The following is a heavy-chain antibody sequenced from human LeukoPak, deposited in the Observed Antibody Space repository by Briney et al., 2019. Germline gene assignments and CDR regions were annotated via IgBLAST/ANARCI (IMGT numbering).Heavy chain of an antibody. CDR1: GFTFSSYS. D-gene: IGHD2-2*01. CDR3: ARDPSVVPAATNWFDP. J-gene: IGHJ5*02. V-gene: IGHV3-48*04. Sequence: PGGSLRLSCAASGFTFSSYSMNWVRQAPGKGLEWVSYISSSSSTIYYADSVKGRFTISRDNAKNSLYLQMNSLRAEDTVVYYCARDPSVVPAATNWFDPWGQGTLVTVSS. CDR2: ISSSSSTI.